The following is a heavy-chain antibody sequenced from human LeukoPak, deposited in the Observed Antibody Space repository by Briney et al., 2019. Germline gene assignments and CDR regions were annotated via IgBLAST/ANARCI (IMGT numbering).Heavy chain of an antibody. CDR3: AREEHYRRYFAL. V-gene: IGHV3-53*01. CDR1: GFPFSTYW. D-gene: IGHD3-16*02. Sequence: GGSLRLSCAASGFPFSTYWMSWVRQAPGKGLEWVSVSYSGGSSYYADSVKGRFTISRDNSKNTLYLQMNTLRAEDTAVYFCAREEHYRRYFALWGRGTLVTVSS. J-gene: IGHJ2*01. CDR2: SYSGGSS.